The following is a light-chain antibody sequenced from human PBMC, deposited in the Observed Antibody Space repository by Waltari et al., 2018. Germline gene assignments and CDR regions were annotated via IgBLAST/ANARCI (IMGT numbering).Light chain of an antibody. CDR3: SSYTTSSAPGV. CDR1: DSDVAAYDF. J-gene: IGLJ1*01. CDR2: EVS. V-gene: IGLV2-14*01. Sequence: QSALTQPASVSGSPGQSITISCSGTDSDVAAYDFVSWYKQHPGKAPHLILYEVSNRPSGISNRFSASKSGNTASLTISGLQAEDEADYYCSSYTTSSAPGVFGTGTRVTVL.